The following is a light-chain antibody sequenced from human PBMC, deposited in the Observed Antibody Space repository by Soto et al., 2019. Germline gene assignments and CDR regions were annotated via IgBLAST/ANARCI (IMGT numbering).Light chain of an antibody. CDR2: DAS. CDR3: QQTFYSPP. CDR1: QSVSSSY. Sequence: VVQEAPCTLSNSPGERATLSCRASQSVSSSYLAWYQQKPGQAPTLLIYDASSRVTGVPPTFSGSGCGTDFTLPIISLLPQEDIAYYCCQQTFYSPPFGQVTKVAI. J-gene: IGKJ1*01. V-gene: IGKV3D-20*02.